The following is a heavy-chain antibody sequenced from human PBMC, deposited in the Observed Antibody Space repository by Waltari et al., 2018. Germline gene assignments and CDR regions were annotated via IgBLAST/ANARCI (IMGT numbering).Heavy chain of an antibody. Sequence: QITLKESGPTLVNPTQTLTLTCTFSGFSATPNGVAVGWLRQAPGSALEWLALIYWDDDKRYSPSLKARLTINKDTSKNHVVLIMANMDPVDTGTYYCAHRRSDGWYDFWGQGTLVTVSS. CDR2: IYWDDDK. J-gene: IGHJ5*01. CDR1: GFSATPNGVA. CDR3: AHRRSDGWYDF. V-gene: IGHV2-5*02.